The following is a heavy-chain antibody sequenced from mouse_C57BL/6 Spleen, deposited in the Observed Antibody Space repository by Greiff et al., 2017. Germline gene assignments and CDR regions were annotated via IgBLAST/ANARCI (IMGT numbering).Heavy chain of an antibody. CDR3: ARGRDSNWALLDFDY. D-gene: IGHD4-1*01. CDR2: IWSDGST. V-gene: IGHV2-6*03. J-gene: IGHJ2*01. CDR1: GFSLTSYG. Sequence: QVQLKESGPGLVAPSQSLSITCTVSGFSLTSYGVHWVRQPPGKGLEWLVVIWSDGSTTYNSALKSRLSISKDNSKSQVFLKMNSLQTDDTAMYYCARGRDSNWALLDFDYWGQGTTLTVSS.